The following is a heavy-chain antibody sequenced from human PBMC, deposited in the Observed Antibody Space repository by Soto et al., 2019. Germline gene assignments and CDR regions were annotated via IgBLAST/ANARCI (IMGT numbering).Heavy chain of an antibody. D-gene: IGHD3-10*01. CDR3: AKDLWFGELLWILDY. Sequence: LTCAVYGGSFSGYYWSWIRQSPGKGLEWVAAISGSGGSTYYADSVKGRFTISRDNSKNTLYLQMNSLRAEDTAVYYCAKDLWFGELLWILDYWGQGTLVTVSS. J-gene: IGHJ4*02. CDR1: GGSFSGYY. V-gene: IGHV3-23*01. CDR2: ISGSGGST.